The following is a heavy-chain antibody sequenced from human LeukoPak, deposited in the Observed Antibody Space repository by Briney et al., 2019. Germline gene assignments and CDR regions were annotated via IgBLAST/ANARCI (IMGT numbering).Heavy chain of an antibody. J-gene: IGHJ4*02. Sequence: GGSLRLSCTGSGFTFSDYYMSWIRQAPGKGLEWVSYISSSSSYTNYADSVKGRFTISRDNANNSLYLQMNSLRAEDTAVYYCSAVAYGDYVDSGGPDYWGQGTLVTVSS. CDR3: SAVAYGDYVDSGGPDY. V-gene: IGHV3-11*06. CDR2: ISSSSSYT. D-gene: IGHD4-17*01. CDR1: GFTFSDYY.